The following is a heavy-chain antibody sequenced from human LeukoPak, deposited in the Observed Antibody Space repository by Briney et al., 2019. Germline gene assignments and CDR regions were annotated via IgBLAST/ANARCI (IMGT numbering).Heavy chain of an antibody. V-gene: IGHV4-59*03. CDR1: GGSIITFY. CDR2: ISHSGGT. Sequence: SETLSLTRTVAGGSIITFYSGWSRAPPRKRREWGCYISHSGGTNSKPSLKTLLTISLDTPNKEVSPKMSSVTPADTAVYYCAGGNIRGDLDYWGQGILVTVSS. D-gene: IGHD2-21*01. J-gene: IGHJ4*02. CDR3: AGGNIRGDLDY.